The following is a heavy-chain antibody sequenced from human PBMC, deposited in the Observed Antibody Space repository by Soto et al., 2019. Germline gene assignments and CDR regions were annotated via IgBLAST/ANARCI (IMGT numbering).Heavy chain of an antibody. V-gene: IGHV3-23*01. Sequence: EVQLLESGGGLVQPGGSLRLSCAASGFTFSSYAMSWVRQAPGKGMEWVAAISGSGGSTYYADSVKGRFTISRDNSKNTLYLQMNSLRAEDTAVYYCAKEGEPSSGWANFDYWGQGTLVTVSS. CDR3: AKEGEPSSGWANFDY. D-gene: IGHD6-19*01. J-gene: IGHJ4*02. CDR2: ISGSGGST. CDR1: GFTFSSYA.